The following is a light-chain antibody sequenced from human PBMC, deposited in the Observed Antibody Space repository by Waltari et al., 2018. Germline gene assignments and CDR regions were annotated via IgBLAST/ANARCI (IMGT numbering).Light chain of an antibody. CDR1: QTVTTTY. CDR2: GAS. V-gene: IGKV3-20*01. CDR3: QQYDISLLT. Sequence: EIELTQSPGTLSLSPGERATLSCRASQTVTTTYLAWYQQKPGQAPTLLIYGASSRATGIPDRFSCSASGKSYSLTISSLMPEAVALYYCQQYDISLLTSGGGIQGQIQ. J-gene: IGKJ4*01.